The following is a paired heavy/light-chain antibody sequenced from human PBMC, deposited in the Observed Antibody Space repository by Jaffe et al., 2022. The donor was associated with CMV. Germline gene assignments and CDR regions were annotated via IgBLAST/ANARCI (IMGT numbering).Heavy chain of an antibody. CDR2: ITATSHYI. V-gene: IGHV3-21*01. D-gene: IGHD6-19*01. CDR3: AKVAAVDGFHYYHYMDV. CDR1: GFTFASYT. J-gene: IGHJ6*03. Sequence: EVQLVESGGGLVKPGGSLRLSCAASGFTFASYTMTWVRQAPGRGLEWISSITATSHYIYYAESVQGRFTSSRDNAQNSLYLQMDSLRVEDTAIYYCAKVAAVDGFHYYHYMDVWGKGTTVTVSS.
Light chain of an antibody. CDR2: GAS. J-gene: IGKJ1*01. CDR3: QQYGDWPRT. V-gene: IGKV3-15*01. Sequence: EIMMRQSPDTLSVSPGERATLSCRASQSVSSNLAWYQQKPGQAPRLLIYGASTRATGIPVRFSGSGSGTEFTLTISSLRSEDLAVYYCQQYGDWPRTFGQGTKVEI. CDR1: QSVSSN.